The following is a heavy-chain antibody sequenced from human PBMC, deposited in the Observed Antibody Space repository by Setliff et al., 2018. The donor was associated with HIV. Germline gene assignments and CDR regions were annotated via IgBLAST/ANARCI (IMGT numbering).Heavy chain of an antibody. V-gene: IGHV3-30*02. CDR1: GFPFSDSG. CDR2: IRYDGSSE. Sequence: GGSLRLSCAASGFPFSDSGMHWVRQAPGKGLEWVAFIRYDGSSEYYADSVKGRFTISRDNSKNTLYLQMNGLRPEDTAVYYCAKDYSSGWYRHFDYWGQGTLVTVSS. D-gene: IGHD6-19*01. J-gene: IGHJ4*02. CDR3: AKDYSSGWYRHFDY.